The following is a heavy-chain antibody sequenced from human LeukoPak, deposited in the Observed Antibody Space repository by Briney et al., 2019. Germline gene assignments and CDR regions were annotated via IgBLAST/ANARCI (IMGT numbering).Heavy chain of an antibody. Sequence: SETLSLTCAVYGGSFSGYYWSWIRQPPGKGLEWIGEINHSGSTNYNPSLKSRVTISVDTSKNQFSLKLSSVTAADTAVYYCARGDTMVRGHYYYYYYMDVWGKGTTVTVSS. CDR3: ARGDTMVRGHYYYYYYMDV. V-gene: IGHV4-34*01. CDR1: GGSFSGYY. J-gene: IGHJ6*03. CDR2: INHSGST. D-gene: IGHD3-10*01.